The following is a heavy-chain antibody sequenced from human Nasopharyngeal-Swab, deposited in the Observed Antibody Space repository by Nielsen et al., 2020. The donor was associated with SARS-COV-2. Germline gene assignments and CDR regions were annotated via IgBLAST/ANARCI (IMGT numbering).Heavy chain of an antibody. D-gene: IGHD6-13*01. CDR1: GASIAYSTFY. Sequence: SDTLSLTCTVSGASIAYSTFYWGWIRPPPGKGLEWIGNIYYNGKPYQNPSLKSRLTISVDKSKNQFSLQLSSVTAADTAVYYCVRSSSWYYFDYWAQGTQVTVSS. V-gene: IGHV4-39*01. CDR3: VRSSSWYYFDY. CDR2: IYYNGKP. J-gene: IGHJ4*02.